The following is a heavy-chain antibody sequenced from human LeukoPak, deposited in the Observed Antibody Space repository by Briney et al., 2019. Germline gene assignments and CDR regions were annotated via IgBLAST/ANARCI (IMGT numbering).Heavy chain of an antibody. D-gene: IGHD6-13*01. J-gene: IGHJ4*02. V-gene: IGHV1-46*03. CDR3: ARDLSLAAAGTYFDY. CDR1: GYTFTSYY. CDR2: INPSGGST. Sequence: ASVKFSCKASGYTFTSYYMHWVRQAPAQGLEWMGIINPSGGSTSYAQKFQGRVTMTRDTSTSTVYMELSSLRSEDTGVYYCARDLSLAAAGTYFDYWGQGTMVTVSS.